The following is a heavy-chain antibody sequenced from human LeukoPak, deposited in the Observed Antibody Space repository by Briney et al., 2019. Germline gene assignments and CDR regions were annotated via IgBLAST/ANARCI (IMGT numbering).Heavy chain of an antibody. D-gene: IGHD1-26*01. CDR3: ARGGIRVGATYYYYMDV. CDR2: INQDGSEK. J-gene: IGHJ6*03. Sequence: GGSLTLSCAASGFTFTTNWMTWVRQAPGKGLEWVATINQDGSEKYYVDSVKGRFTISRDNAKNSVYLQMNSLRAEDTALYYCARGGIRVGATYYYYMDVWGKGTTVTVSS. CDR1: GFTFTTNW. V-gene: IGHV3-7*03.